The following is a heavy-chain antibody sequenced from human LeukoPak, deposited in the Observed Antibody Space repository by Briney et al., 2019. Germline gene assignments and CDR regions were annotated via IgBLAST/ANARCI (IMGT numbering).Heavy chain of an antibody. CDR2: INHSGST. D-gene: IGHD3-10*01. J-gene: IGHJ6*02. CDR3: ARGPHFAWSMVRGVILNYGMDV. Sequence: PSETLSLTCAVYGGSFSGYYWSWIRQPPGKGLEWIGEINHSGSTNYNPSLKSRVTISVDTSKNQFSLKLSSVTAADTAVYYCARGPHFAWSMVRGVILNYGMDVWGQGTTVTVSS. V-gene: IGHV4-34*01. CDR1: GGSFSGYY.